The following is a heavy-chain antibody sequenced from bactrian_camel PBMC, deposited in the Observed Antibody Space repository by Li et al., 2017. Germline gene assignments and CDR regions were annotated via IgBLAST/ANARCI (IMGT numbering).Heavy chain of an antibody. CDR1: GYMYGHNC. J-gene: IGHJ4*01. Sequence: HVQLVESGGGLVQPGGSLRLSCAVSGYMYGHNCMAWFRQAPGTEREGVAYISTGSGTPYYGDSAKGRFTISQDAKNTVYLQMNSLKPEDTAMYYCAARKAVGYDSCSFSDGEYNYWGQGTQVTVS. D-gene: IGHD2*01. CDR2: ISTGSGTP. V-gene: IGHV3S1*01. CDR3: AARKAVGYDSCSFSDGEYNY.